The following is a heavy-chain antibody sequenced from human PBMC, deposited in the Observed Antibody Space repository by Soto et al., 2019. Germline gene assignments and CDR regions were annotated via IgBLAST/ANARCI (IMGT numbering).Heavy chain of an antibody. Sequence: GGSLRLSCAASGFTFSSYWMHWVRQAPGKGLVWVSRINSDGSRTSYADSARGRFTISRDNAKNTVYLQRNSLRAEDTAVYYCARGDGDYYDGNGYLGRHWGQGCLFTVSS. V-gene: IGHV3-74*01. J-gene: IGHJ4*02. CDR2: INSDGSRT. CDR3: ARGDGDYYDGNGYLGRH. CDR1: GFTFSSYW. D-gene: IGHD3-22*01.